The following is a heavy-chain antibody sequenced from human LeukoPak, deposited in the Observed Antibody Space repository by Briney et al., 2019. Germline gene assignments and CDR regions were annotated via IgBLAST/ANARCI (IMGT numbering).Heavy chain of an antibody. CDR3: ARDQVAAAGFVY. J-gene: IGHJ4*02. Sequence: SATLSLTCAASGGSISCYNLSWIRQPPGKGLEWIGDIYYSGSTNYNPSLKSRVTIAVDTSKNQFSLKLSSVTAADTAVYYCARDQVAAAGFVYWGQGTLVTVSS. CDR2: IYYSGST. CDR1: GGSISCYN. V-gene: IGHV4-59*12. D-gene: IGHD6-13*01.